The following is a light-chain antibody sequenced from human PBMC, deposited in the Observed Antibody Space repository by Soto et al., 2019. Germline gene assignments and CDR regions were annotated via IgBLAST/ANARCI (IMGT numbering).Light chain of an antibody. J-gene: IGKJ4*01. CDR3: QQRSSWPLT. CDR1: QSVSSY. Sequence: EIVLTQSPATLSLSPGERATLSCRASQSVSSYLVWYQQKPGQAPRLLIFDAFNRATGISARFSGSGSGTDFTITISSLEPEDFAVYYCQQRSSWPLTFGGGTKVAIK. V-gene: IGKV3-11*01. CDR2: DAF.